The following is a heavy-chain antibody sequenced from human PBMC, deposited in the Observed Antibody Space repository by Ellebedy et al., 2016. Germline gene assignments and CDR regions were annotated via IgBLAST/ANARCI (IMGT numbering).Heavy chain of an antibody. CDR2: IIPLLGLA. CDR1: GYTFTSYG. D-gene: IGHD2-15*01. V-gene: IGHV1-69*04. Sequence: ASVKVSCKASGYTFTSYGINWVRQAPGQGLEWMGRIIPLLGLANYAQKFQVRVTITADKSTTTAYMELSSLTSEDTAVYYCARAGGYYYYGMDVWGQGTTVTVSS. CDR3: ARAGGYYYYGMDV. J-gene: IGHJ6*02.